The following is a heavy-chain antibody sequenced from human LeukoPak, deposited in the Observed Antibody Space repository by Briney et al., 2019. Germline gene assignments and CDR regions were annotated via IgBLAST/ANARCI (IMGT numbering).Heavy chain of an antibody. CDR3: AKTYSSGWYRTVDY. CDR2: ISYDGSNK. V-gene: IGHV3-30*18. Sequence: PGGSLRLSCAASGFTFDDYGMHWVRQAPGKGLEWVAVISYDGSNKYYADSVKGRFTISRDNSKNTLYLQMNSLRAEDTAVYYCAKTYSSGWYRTVDYWGQGTLVTVSS. CDR1: GFTFDDYG. D-gene: IGHD6-19*01. J-gene: IGHJ4*02.